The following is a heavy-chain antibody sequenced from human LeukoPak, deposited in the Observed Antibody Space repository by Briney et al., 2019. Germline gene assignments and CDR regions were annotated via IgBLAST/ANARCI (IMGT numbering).Heavy chain of an antibody. CDR2: IEQEGSEQ. CDR3: ARVRKLRTRGVMDPLDY. D-gene: IGHD3-10*01. CDR1: GFTFNYYW. J-gene: IGHJ4*02. Sequence: GGALRLSCAASGFTFNYYWLTWVRQAPGKGLEWVANIEQEGSEQYHVDSVKGRFIISRDNAKNSLYLQMNSLRAEDTAVYYCARVRKLRTRGVMDPLDYWGQGTLVTVSS. V-gene: IGHV3-7*01.